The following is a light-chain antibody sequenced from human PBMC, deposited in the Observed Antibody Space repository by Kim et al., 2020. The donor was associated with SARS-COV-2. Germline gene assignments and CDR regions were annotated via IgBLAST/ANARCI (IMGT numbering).Light chain of an antibody. V-gene: IGLV2-14*03. CDR3: SSYTSSSTHWV. CDR2: DVS. CDR1: SSDVVGDNY. J-gene: IGLJ3*02. Sequence: TTISRTATSSDVVGDNYVSWYQQHPGKAPKLMIYDVSNRPSGVSNRFSGSKSGNTASLTISGLQAEDEADYYCSSYTSSSTHWVFGGGTQLTVL.